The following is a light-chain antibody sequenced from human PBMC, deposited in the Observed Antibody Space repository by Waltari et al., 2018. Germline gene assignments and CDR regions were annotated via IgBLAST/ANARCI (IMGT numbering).Light chain of an antibody. CDR1: QSISSW. V-gene: IGKV1-5*03. Sequence: DIQMTQSPSTLSASVGDRVTITCRASQSISSWLAWYQQKPGKAPKLLIYKASSLESGVPSRFGGSGSGTEFTLTISSLQPDDFATYYCQQYNSFGQGTKLEIK. CDR2: KAS. CDR3: QQYNS. J-gene: IGKJ2*01.